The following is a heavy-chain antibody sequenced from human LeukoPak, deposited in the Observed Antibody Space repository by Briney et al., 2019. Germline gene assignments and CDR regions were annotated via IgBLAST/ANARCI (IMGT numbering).Heavy chain of an antibody. CDR3: TRKGSQWDFLVDY. Sequence: GGSLRLYCAASGFTFSNSGMSWVRQAPGQGLEWVSSITSSGRYIYYADSVKGRFTISRDNSENSLYLQMDSLTAEDTAVYYCTRKGSQWDFLVDYWGQGTRVAVS. CDR1: GFTFSNSG. V-gene: IGHV3-21*01. J-gene: IGHJ4*02. CDR2: ITSSGRYI. D-gene: IGHD2/OR15-2a*01.